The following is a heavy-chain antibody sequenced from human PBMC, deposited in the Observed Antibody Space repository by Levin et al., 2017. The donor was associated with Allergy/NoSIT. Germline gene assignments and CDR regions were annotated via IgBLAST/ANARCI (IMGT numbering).Heavy chain of an antibody. CDR3: ARGQVIIWGSSPYYFDY. J-gene: IGHJ4*02. V-gene: IGHV3-23*01. CDR2: ISSSRGST. D-gene: IGHD3-16*01. CDR1: SFSFDISA. Sequence: LSLTCAASSFSFDISAMGWVRQAPGKELEYVSAISSSRGSTYYADSVRGRFTISRDNSKNTLYLQMNGLRAEDTGLYYCARGQVIIWGSSPYYFDYWGQGTLVTVSS.